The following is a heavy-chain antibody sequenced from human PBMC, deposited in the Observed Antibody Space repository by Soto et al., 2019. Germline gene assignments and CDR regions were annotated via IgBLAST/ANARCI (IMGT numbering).Heavy chain of an antibody. Sequence: QVQLVESGGGAVQPGMSLRLSCTASAFTLRSYGMHWVRQAPGKGLEWVAVISHDGGNKYYADSVRGRFTISRDNSKNMIYLQMNSLRAEDTAVYYCAKDPASAAGTFFDYYYYMDVWGKGTTVTVSS. CDR2: ISHDGGNK. J-gene: IGHJ6*03. D-gene: IGHD6-13*01. CDR1: AFTLRSYG. V-gene: IGHV3-30*18. CDR3: AKDPASAAGTFFDYYYYMDV.